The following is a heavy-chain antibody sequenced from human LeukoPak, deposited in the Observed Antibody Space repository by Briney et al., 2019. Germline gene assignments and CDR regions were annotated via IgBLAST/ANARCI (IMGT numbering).Heavy chain of an antibody. V-gene: IGHV4-30-4*01. CDR3: ARGGLQLTWFDL. CDR2: IYYRGNT. J-gene: IGHJ5*02. CDR1: GASISNGDHY. Sequence: SETLCLTCSVSGASISNGDHYWSWIRQSPGNVLEWIGYIYYRGNTYYNPALKSRVTISLDTSRKQSSLKLSSVTAADTAVYFCARGGLQLTWFDLWGQGTLVSVSS. D-gene: IGHD2-2*01.